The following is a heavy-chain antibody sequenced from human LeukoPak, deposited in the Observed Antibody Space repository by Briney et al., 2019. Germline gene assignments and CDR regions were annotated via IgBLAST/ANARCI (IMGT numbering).Heavy chain of an antibody. D-gene: IGHD2-2*01. V-gene: IGHV1-18*01. J-gene: IGHJ3*02. Sequence: ASVKVSCKASGYTFTSYGISWVRQAPGQGLEWMGWINAYNGNTNYAQKLQGRVTMTTDTSTSTAYMELRSLRSDDTAVYYCARVGPTSCSSTICLTPYDAFDIWGQGTMVTVSS. CDR3: ARVGPTSCSSTICLTPYDAFDI. CDR2: INAYNGNT. CDR1: GYTFTSYG.